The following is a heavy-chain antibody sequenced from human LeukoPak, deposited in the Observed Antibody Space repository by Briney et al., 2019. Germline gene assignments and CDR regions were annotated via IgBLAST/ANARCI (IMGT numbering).Heavy chain of an antibody. CDR2: IKQDGSEK. CDR1: GFTFSSYW. D-gene: IGHD3-22*01. J-gene: IGHJ1*01. V-gene: IGHV3-7*03. CDR3: ARDGHHNKYYYDSSGPTYVQY. Sequence: GGSLRLSCAASGFTFSSYWMSWVRQAPGKGLEWVANIKQDGSEKYYVDSVKGRFTISRDNAKNSLYLQMNSLRAEDTAVYYCARDGHHNKYYYDSSGPTYVQYWGQGTLVTVSS.